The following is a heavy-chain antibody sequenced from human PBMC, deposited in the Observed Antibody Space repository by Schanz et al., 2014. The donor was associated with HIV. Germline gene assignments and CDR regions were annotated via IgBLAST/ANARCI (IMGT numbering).Heavy chain of an antibody. Sequence: EVQLVESGGGLVQPGGSLRLSCAASGFTFSRYWMSWVRQAPGKGLEWVANIKQDGSEKHYVASVKGRFTISRDNAKNSLYLQMSTPSAEDTAVYYRARDSGPGIYWGQGTLVTVSS. D-gene: IGHD3-10*01. CDR2: IKQDGSEK. J-gene: IGHJ4*02. CDR1: GFTFSRYW. CDR3: ARDSGPGIY. V-gene: IGHV3-7*01.